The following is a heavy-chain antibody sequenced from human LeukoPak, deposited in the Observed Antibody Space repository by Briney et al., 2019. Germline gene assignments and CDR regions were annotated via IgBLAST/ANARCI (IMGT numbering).Heavy chain of an antibody. CDR2: IYHSGST. V-gene: IGHV4-30-2*01. Sequence: PSQTLSLTCAVSGGSICSGGYSWSWIRQPPGKGLEWIGYIYHSGSTYYNPSLKSRVTISVDRSKNQFSLKLSSVTAADTAVYYCARDRGFSSWGQGTLVTVSS. CDR3: ARDRGFSS. J-gene: IGHJ4*02. CDR1: GGSICSGGYS. D-gene: IGHD6-13*01.